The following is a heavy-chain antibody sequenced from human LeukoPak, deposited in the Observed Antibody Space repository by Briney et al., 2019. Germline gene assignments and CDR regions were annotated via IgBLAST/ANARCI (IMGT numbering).Heavy chain of an antibody. J-gene: IGHJ4*02. CDR3: ARDLGDFDSPANDY. D-gene: IGHD3-16*01. CDR1: CDSISGYY. V-gene: IGHV4-4*07. Sequence: KTSETLSLTCTVSCDSISGYYWAWIRQPAGKGLEWIGHIYAPGSSNYSPSFKSRVTMSIDMSNNQFSLRLNSVTAADTAMYYCARDLGDFDSPANDYWGQGTHVIVSP. CDR2: IYAPGSS.